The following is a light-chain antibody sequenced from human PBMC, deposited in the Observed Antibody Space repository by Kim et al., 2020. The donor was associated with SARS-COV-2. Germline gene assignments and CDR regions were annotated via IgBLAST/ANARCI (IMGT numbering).Light chain of an antibody. CDR2: GKN. J-gene: IGLJ2*01. CDR1: SLRSYY. V-gene: IGLV3-19*01. Sequence: VAMGQTVRITGQGDSLRSYYATWYQQKPGQAPILVIYGKNNRPSGIPDRFSGSSSGNTASLTITGTQAGDEADYYCNSRDSNHDVVFGGGTKLTVL. CDR3: NSRDSNHDVV.